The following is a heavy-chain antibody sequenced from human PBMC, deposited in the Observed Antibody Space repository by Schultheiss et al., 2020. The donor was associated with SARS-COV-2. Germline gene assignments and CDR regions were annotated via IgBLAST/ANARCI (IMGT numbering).Heavy chain of an antibody. CDR3: ARVQAVAGPSYYYYYGMDV. Sequence: GGSLRLSCAASGFTFSSYAMHWVRQAPGKGLEWVAVISYDGSNKYYADSVKGRFTISRDNSKNTLYLQMNSLRAEDTAVYYCARVQAVAGPSYYYYYGMDVWGQGTTVTVSS. CDR2: ISYDGSNK. V-gene: IGHV3-30-3*01. J-gene: IGHJ6*02. D-gene: IGHD6-19*01. CDR1: GFTFSSYA.